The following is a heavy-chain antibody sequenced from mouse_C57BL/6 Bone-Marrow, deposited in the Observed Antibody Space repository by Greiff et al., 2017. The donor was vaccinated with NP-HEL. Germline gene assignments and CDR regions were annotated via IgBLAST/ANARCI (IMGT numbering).Heavy chain of an antibody. J-gene: IGHJ1*03. CDR2: IDPEDGDT. D-gene: IGHD1-1*01. Sequence: VQLQQSGAELVRPGASVKLSCTASGFNIKDYYMHWVKQRPEQGLEWIGRIDPEDGDTEYAQKFQGKATMTADTSSNTAYLQLSSLTSEDTAVYYCTFPYYYGSSPWYFDVWGTGTTVTVSS. CDR3: TFPYYYGSSPWYFDV. CDR1: GFNIKDYY. V-gene: IGHV14-1*01.